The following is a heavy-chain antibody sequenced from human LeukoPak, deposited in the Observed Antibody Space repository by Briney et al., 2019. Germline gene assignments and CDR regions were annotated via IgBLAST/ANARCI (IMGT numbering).Heavy chain of an antibody. V-gene: IGHV4-30-4*08. Sequence: SQTLSLTCTVSGGSISSGDYYWSWIRQPPGKGLEWIGYIYYSGSTYYNPSLKSRVTISVDASKNQFSLKLSSVTAADTAVYYCARLEREYDAFDIWGQGTMVTVSS. CDR3: ARLEREYDAFDI. J-gene: IGHJ3*02. D-gene: IGHD3-10*01. CDR1: GGSISSGDYY. CDR2: IYYSGST.